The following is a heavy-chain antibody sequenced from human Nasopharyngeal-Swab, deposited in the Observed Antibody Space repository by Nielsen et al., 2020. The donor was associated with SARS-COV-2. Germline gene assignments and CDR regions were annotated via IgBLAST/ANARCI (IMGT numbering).Heavy chain of an antibody. D-gene: IGHD4-11*01. Sequence: SLKISCAASGFAFDDYPMHWVRQAPGKGLEWVSGINWNSGRKGYADSVKGRFTISRDNAKNSLYLLVNSLRSEDTALYYCARGTADYSNPSFDYWGQGTLVTVPS. J-gene: IGHJ4*02. CDR3: ARGTADYSNPSFDY. CDR2: INWNSGRK. CDR1: GFAFDDYP. V-gene: IGHV3-9*01.